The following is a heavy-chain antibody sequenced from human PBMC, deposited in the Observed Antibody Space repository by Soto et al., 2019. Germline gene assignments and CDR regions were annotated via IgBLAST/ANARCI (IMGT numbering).Heavy chain of an antibody. J-gene: IGHJ5*02. CDR2: ISSSGSTI. V-gene: IGHV3-11*01. CDR3: ARQGDDSSGYYRNFFYWFDP. Sequence: QVQLVESGGGLVKPGGSLRLSCAASGFTFSDYYMSWIRQAPGKGLEWVSYISSSGSTIYYADSVKGRFTISRDNAKNQLYLQMNSLRAEDTAVYYCARQGDDSSGYYRNFFYWFDPWGQGTLVTVSS. CDR1: GFTFSDYY. D-gene: IGHD3-22*01.